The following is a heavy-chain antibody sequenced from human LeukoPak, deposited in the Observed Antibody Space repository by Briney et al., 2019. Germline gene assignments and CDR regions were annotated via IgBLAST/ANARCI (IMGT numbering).Heavy chain of an antibody. V-gene: IGHV7-4-1*02. D-gene: IGHD3-22*01. CDR1: GYTFTRYA. J-gene: IGHJ4*02. Sequence: ASVKVSCKASGYTFTRYAMNWVRQAPGQGLEWMGWINTNTGNPTYAQGFTGRFVFSLDTSVSTAYLQISSLKAEDTAVYYCARDSPDYYDSSGYWSRTLDYWGQGTLVTVSS. CDR3: ARDSPDYYDSSGYWSRTLDY. CDR2: INTNTGNP.